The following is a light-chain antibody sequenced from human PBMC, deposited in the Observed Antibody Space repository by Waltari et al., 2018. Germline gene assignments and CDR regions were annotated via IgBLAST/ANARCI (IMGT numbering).Light chain of an antibody. Sequence: NFMLTQHHSLSESAGKTVIISCIGRRENIVKHSMQWYHHRPGSAPVPLIYADNQRASGVPDRFSGSIDSSSNSASLTISGPRTEDEAYYFCQSYYAYDVIFGGGTKLTVL. CDR2: ADN. CDR1: RENIVKHS. V-gene: IGLV6-57*02. CDR3: QSYYAYDVI. J-gene: IGLJ2*01.